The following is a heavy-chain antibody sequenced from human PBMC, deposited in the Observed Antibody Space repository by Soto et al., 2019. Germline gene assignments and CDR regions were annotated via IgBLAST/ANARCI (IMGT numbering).Heavy chain of an antibody. CDR1: GYTFTAYY. J-gene: IGHJ5*02. Sequence: QVQLLQSGTAVTKPGASVKVSCKASGYTFTAYYIHWVRQAPGQGLEWMGWIIPDSGATKYTQKFQGRATMTSEASINAAFLEVSRLRLDDTAVYFCARGDRISRFGVRNWLDTWGQGTLVTVSS. CDR3: ARGDRISRFGVRNWLDT. CDR2: IIPDSGAT. V-gene: IGHV1-2*02. D-gene: IGHD3-3*01.